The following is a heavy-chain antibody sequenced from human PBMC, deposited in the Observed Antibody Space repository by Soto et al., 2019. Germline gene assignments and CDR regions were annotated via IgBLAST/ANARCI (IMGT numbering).Heavy chain of an antibody. CDR2: ISSSSSYI. J-gene: IGHJ6*02. CDR1: GFTFSSYS. D-gene: IGHD5-18*01. CDR3: ARDGEGNTAMLAGWYYGMDV. V-gene: IGHV3-21*01. Sequence: NPGGSLSLSCAASGFTFSSYSMNWVRQAPGKGLEWVSSISSSSSYIYYADSVKGRFTISRDNAKNSLYLQMNSLRAEDTAVYYCARDGEGNTAMLAGWYYGMDVWGQGTTVTVSS.